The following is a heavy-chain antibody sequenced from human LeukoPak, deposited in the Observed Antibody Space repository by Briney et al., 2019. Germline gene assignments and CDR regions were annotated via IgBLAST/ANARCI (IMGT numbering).Heavy chain of an antibody. CDR3: ARGSVPAAIPLLFDY. D-gene: IGHD2-2*01. V-gene: IGHV1-18*01. CDR2: ISGYNGNT. CDR1: GYTFTSYG. Sequence: ASVKVSCKASGYTFTSYGISWVRQAPGQGLEWMGWISGYNGNTNYAQKFQGRVTMTTDTSTSTAYMELRSLRSDDTAVYYCARGSVPAAIPLLFDYWGQGTLVTVSS. J-gene: IGHJ4*02.